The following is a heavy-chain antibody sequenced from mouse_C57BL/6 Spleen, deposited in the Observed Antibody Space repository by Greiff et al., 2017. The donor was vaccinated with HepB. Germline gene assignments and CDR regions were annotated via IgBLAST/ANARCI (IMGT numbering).Heavy chain of an antibody. V-gene: IGHV3-6*01. Sequence: EVHLVESGPGLVKPSQSLSLTCSVTGYSITSGYYWNWIRQFPGNKLEWMGYISYDGSNNYNPSLKNRISITRDTSKNQFFLKLNSVTTEDTATYYCARRGYYGSSYEAMDYWGQGTSVTVSS. CDR1: GYSITSGYY. D-gene: IGHD1-1*01. CDR3: ARRGYYGSSYEAMDY. CDR2: ISYDGSN. J-gene: IGHJ4*01.